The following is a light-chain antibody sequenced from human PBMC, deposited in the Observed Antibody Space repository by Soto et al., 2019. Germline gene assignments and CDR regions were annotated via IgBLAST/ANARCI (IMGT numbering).Light chain of an antibody. Sequence: QSVLTQPASVSGSPGQPITISCTGTSSDVGSYNYVSWYQQHPGKAPRLMIYASSNRPSGVSHRFSGSRSGNTASLTISGLQAEDEADYFCSSYTSGSTLYVFGSGTKGTVL. J-gene: IGLJ1*01. CDR1: SSDVGSYNY. V-gene: IGLV2-14*01. CDR3: SSYTSGSTLYV. CDR2: ASS.